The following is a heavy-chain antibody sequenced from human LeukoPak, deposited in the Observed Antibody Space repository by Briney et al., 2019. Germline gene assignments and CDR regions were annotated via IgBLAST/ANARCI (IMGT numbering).Heavy chain of an antibody. Sequence: SETLSLTCTVSGDSIITYYWSRIRQPPGKGLEWIGYMYYSGSTNYNPSLKSRVTISVDKSRNQFSLTLSSVTAADTAVYYCARHSRGYDSEFGYWGQGTLVTVSS. CDR2: MYYSGST. D-gene: IGHD5-12*01. V-gene: IGHV4-59*08. J-gene: IGHJ4*02. CDR3: ARHSRGYDSEFGY. CDR1: GDSIITYY.